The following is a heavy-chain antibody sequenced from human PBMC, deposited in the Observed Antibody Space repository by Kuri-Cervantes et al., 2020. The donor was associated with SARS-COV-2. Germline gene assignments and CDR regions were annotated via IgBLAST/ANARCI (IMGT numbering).Heavy chain of an antibody. CDR1: GYSISSGYY. V-gene: IGHV4-38-2*02. Sequence: GSLRLSCTVSGYSISSGYYWGWIRQPPGKGLEWIGSIYHSGSTYYNPSLNRRVSISIDASKNQFSLKLTSVTAADTAVCYCARDLQKWEQPEYWGQGALVTVSS. J-gene: IGHJ4*02. D-gene: IGHD1-26*01. CDR2: IYHSGST. CDR3: ARDLQKWEQPEY.